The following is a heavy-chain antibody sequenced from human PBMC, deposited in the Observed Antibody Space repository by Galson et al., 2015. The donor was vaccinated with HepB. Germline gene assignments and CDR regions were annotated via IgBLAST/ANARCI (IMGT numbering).Heavy chain of an antibody. CDR2: ISYDGSNK. D-gene: IGHD3-10*01. V-gene: IGHV3-30*18. CDR1: GFTFSSYG. CDR3: AKESTTGLLWFGHPDY. Sequence: SLRLSCAASGFTFSSYGMHWVRQAPGKGLEWVAVISYDGSNKYYADSVKGRFTISRDNSKNTLYLQMNSLRAEDTAVYYCAKESTTGLLWFGHPDYWGQGTLVTVSS. J-gene: IGHJ4*02.